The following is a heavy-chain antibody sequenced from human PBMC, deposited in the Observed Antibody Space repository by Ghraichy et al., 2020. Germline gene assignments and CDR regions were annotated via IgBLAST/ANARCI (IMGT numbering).Heavy chain of an antibody. CDR1: GGSFSGYY. CDR3: ARGAVADY. Sequence: LSLTRAVYGGSFSGYYWSWIRQPPGKGLEWIGEINHSGSTNYNPSLKSRVTISVDTSKNQFSLKLSSVTAADTAVYYCARGAVADYWGQGTLVTVSS. V-gene: IGHV4-34*01. CDR2: INHSGST. D-gene: IGHD6-19*01. J-gene: IGHJ4*02.